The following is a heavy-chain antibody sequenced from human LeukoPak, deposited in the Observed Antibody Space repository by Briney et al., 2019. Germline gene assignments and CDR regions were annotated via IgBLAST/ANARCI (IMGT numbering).Heavy chain of an antibody. CDR2: IYHSGST. D-gene: IGHD3-10*01. CDR3: AKSNGYGLIDI. V-gene: IGHV4-4*02. J-gene: IGHJ3*02. CDR1: GGSISSSNW. Sequence: RASETLSLTCAVSGGSISSSNWWSWVRQPPGQGLEWIGEIYHSGSTNYNPSLKSRVTISVDKSKNQFSLKLSSVTAADTAVYYCAKSNGYGLIDIWGQGTMVTVSS.